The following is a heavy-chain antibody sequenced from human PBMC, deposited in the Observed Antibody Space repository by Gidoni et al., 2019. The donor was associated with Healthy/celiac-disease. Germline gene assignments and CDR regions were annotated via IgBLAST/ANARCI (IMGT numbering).Heavy chain of an antibody. Sequence: QVQLVESGGGVVQPGRSLRLSCAASGFTFSSYAMHWVRQAPGKGLEWVAVISYDGSNKYYADSVKGRFTISRDNSKNTLYLQMNSLRAEDTAVYYCARVGAAVTMIVVWGAFDIWGQGTMVTVSS. CDR2: ISYDGSNK. CDR3: ARVGAAVTMIVVWGAFDI. J-gene: IGHJ3*02. V-gene: IGHV3-30-3*01. CDR1: GFTFSSYA. D-gene: IGHD3-22*01.